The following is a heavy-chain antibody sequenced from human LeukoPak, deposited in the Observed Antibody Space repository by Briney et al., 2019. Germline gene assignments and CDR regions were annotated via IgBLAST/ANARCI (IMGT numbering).Heavy chain of an antibody. V-gene: IGHV1-69*05. D-gene: IGHD2-2*01. Sequence: SVKVSCKASGGTFSSYAISWVRQAPGQGLEWMGGIIPIFGTANYAQKFQGRVTITTDESTSTAYMELSSVRSEDTAVYYCASGEVVPASLGAFDIWGQGTMVTVSS. CDR1: GGTFSSYA. CDR3: ASGEVVPASLGAFDI. CDR2: IIPIFGTA. J-gene: IGHJ3*02.